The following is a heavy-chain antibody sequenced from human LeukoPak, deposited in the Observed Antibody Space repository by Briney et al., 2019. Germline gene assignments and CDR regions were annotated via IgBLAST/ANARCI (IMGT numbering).Heavy chain of an antibody. CDR1: GFTFSSYG. V-gene: IGHV3-30*02. D-gene: IGHD4-17*01. Sequence: PGGSLRLSCAASGFTFSSYGMHWVRQAPGKGLEWVAFIRYDGSNKYYADSVKGRFTISRDNSKNTLYLQMNSLRAEDTAVYYCARDVGIDYGDYRGLYYWGQGTLATVSS. J-gene: IGHJ4*02. CDR3: ARDVGIDYGDYRGLYY. CDR2: IRYDGSNK.